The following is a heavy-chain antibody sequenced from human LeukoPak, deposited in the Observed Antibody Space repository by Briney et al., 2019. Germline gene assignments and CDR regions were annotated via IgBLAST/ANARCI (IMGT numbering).Heavy chain of an antibody. J-gene: IGHJ4*02. CDR1: GGSISSYY. CDR3: ARDFRDCSSTSCYRRIGYY. D-gene: IGHD2-2*02. V-gene: IGHV4-59*12. CDR2: IYYSGST. Sequence: SETLSLTCTVSGGSISSYYWSWIRQPPGKGLEWIGYIYYSGSTNYNPSLKSRVTISVDTSKNQFSLKLSSVTAADTAVYYCARDFRDCSSTSCYRRIGYYWGQGTLVTVSS.